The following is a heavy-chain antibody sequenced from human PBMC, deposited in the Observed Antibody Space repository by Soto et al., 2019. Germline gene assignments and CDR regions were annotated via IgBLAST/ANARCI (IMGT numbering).Heavy chain of an antibody. CDR3: ARGSSNWAHYFDF. Sequence: GGPLRLSCAPYGFTFSSYSLNWVRQAPGKGLEWVSYITSSGTTVYYADSVRGRFTISRDNAKNSLYLQMNSLRDDDTAVYYCARGSSNWAHYFDFLGQGT. CDR1: GFTFSSYS. J-gene: IGHJ4*02. D-gene: IGHD6-13*01. CDR2: ITSSGTTV. V-gene: IGHV3-48*02.